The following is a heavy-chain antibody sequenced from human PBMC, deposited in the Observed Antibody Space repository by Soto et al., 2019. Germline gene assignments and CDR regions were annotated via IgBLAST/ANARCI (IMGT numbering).Heavy chain of an antibody. D-gene: IGHD5-12*01. CDR2: INPNSGAT. J-gene: IGHJ6*03. Sequence: QVQLVQSGAEVRKPGASVTVSCRTSGDTFSDYYIHWVRQAPGQGLEWMGSINPNSGATNYAQKFRGWVPMTRDTSIRTVYMQLSRLRSDDTAVYYCAGESGGATATLDYYYFYMDVWGTGTTVTVSS. CDR1: GDTFSDYY. CDR3: AGESGGATATLDYYYFYMDV. V-gene: IGHV1-2*04.